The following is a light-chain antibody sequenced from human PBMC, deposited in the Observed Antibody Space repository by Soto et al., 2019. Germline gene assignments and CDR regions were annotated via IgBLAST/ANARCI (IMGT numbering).Light chain of an antibody. CDR2: DAS. J-gene: IGKJ3*01. CDR3: QQYNSWPLT. CDR1: QSISSW. Sequence: DIQMTQSPSTLSASVGDRVTITCRASQSISSWLAWYQQKPGKAPKLLIYDASSLESGVPSRFSGSGSGSDFTLTISSLQSEDFAVYYCQQYNSWPLTFGPGTKVDI. V-gene: IGKV1-5*01.